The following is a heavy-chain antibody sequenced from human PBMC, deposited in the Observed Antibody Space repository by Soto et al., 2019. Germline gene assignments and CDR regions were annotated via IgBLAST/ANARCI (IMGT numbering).Heavy chain of an antibody. D-gene: IGHD6-13*01. CDR1: GYSFTSYW. J-gene: IGHJ6*01. Sequence: PGESMKFYCKGSGYSFTSYWIGWVRQMPGKGLEWKGIIYPGDSDTRYSTSFQGQVTISADKSISTAYLQWSSLKASDTAMYYCARTSAAGKYYYGMDVWGPGTMVTVSS. V-gene: IGHV5-51*01. CDR2: IYPGDSDT. CDR3: ARTSAAGKYYYGMDV.